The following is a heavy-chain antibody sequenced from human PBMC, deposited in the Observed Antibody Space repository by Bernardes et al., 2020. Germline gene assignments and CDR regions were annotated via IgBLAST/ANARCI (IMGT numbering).Heavy chain of an antibody. CDR2: IWYDGSHQ. J-gene: IGHJ4*02. CDR1: GLTFSDYG. Sequence: GGSLRLSCAASGLTFSDYGMHWVRQAPGKGLEWVAVIWYDGSHQYYGDSVKGRFTISRDNSKNTLYLQMDSLRAEDTAVYHCARDIYYHNTAYGTFDYWGQGTLVTVSS. V-gene: IGHV3-33*01. CDR3: ARDIYYHNTAYGTFDY. D-gene: IGHD3-22*01.